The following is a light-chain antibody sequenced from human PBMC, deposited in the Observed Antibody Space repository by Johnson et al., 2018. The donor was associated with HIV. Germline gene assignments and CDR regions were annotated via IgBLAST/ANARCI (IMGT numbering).Light chain of an antibody. Sequence: QSVLTQPPSVSAAPGQRVTISCSGSSSNIGSNYVSWYQQFPGAAPKLLIYEDNKRPSGIPARFSRSKSGTSATLAITGLQTGDEADYYCATLDRSLTSGGVFGTGTKVTVL. J-gene: IGLJ1*01. CDR1: SSNIGSNY. CDR2: EDN. V-gene: IGLV1-51*02. CDR3: ATLDRSLTSGGV.